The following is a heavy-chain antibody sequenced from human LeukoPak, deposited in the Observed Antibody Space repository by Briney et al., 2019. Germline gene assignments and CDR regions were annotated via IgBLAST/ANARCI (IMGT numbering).Heavy chain of an antibody. D-gene: IGHD3-3*01. CDR1: GFTFSDYY. J-gene: IGHJ4*02. CDR3: ARGYYNFWSGYRAEYYFDY. V-gene: IGHV3-11*04. Sequence: GGSLRLSCAASGFTFSDYYMSWIRQAPGKGLEWVSYISSSGSTIYYADSLKGRFTTSRDNAKNSLYLQMNSLRAEDTAVYYCARGYYNFWSGYRAEYYFDYWGQGTLVTVSS. CDR2: ISSSGSTI.